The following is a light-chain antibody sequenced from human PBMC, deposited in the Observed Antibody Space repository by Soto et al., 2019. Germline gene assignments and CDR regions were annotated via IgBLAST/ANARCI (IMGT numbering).Light chain of an antibody. Sequence: QSVLTQPPSVSGALGQTVAISCTGSSSNIGPGFDVHWYQQVPGTAPKLVLYGNTNRPSGVPDRFSGSRSGSSASLAITGLQAEDEADYYCQSYDSSLSGSVFGTGTKLTVL. CDR3: QSYDSSLSGSV. CDR1: SSNIGPGFD. V-gene: IGLV1-40*01. CDR2: GNT. J-gene: IGLJ1*01.